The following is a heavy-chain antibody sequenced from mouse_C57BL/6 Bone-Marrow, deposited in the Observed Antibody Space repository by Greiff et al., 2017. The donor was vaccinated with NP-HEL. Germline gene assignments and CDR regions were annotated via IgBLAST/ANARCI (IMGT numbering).Heavy chain of an antibody. J-gene: IGHJ3*01. D-gene: IGHD2-1*01. Sequence: LQQPGAELVMPGASVKLSCKASGYTFTSYWMHWVKQRPGQGLEWIGEIDPSDSYTNYNQKFKGKSTLTVDKSSSTAYMQLSSLTSEDSAVYYCARGDGNYPFAYWGQGTLVTVSA. CDR1: GYTFTSYW. CDR2: IDPSDSYT. V-gene: IGHV1-69*01. CDR3: ARGDGNYPFAY.